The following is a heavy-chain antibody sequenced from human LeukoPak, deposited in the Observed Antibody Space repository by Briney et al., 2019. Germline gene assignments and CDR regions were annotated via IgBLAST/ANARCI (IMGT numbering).Heavy chain of an antibody. J-gene: IGHJ5*02. CDR2: INPSGGST. V-gene: IGHV1-46*01. CDR1: GYTFTSYY. D-gene: IGHD3-22*01. Sequence: GASVKVSCKASGYTFTSYYMHWVRQAPGQGLEWMVIINPSGGSTSYAQKFQGRVTMTRDTSTSTVYMELSSLRSEDTAVYYCARVATSYYYDSSGSNWFDPWGQGTLVTVSS. CDR3: ARVATSYYYDSSGSNWFDP.